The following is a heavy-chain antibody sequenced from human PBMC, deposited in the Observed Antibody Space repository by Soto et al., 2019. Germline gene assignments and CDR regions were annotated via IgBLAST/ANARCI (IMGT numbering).Heavy chain of an antibody. Sequence: ETLSLTCVVSGYSISSGYYWAWVRQPPGKELEWIGSIYHSGKTYYKPSLRSRVTVSVDTSKNQFSMKLISVTAADTAVYYCARDKRVTMIGGWFDPWGQGTLVTVSS. CDR1: GYSISSGYY. CDR2: IYHSGKT. D-gene: IGHD3-22*01. V-gene: IGHV4-38-2*02. CDR3: ARDKRVTMIGGWFDP. J-gene: IGHJ5*02.